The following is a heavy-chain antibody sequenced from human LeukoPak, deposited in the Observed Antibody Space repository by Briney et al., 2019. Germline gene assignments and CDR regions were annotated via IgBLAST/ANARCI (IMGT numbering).Heavy chain of an antibody. CDR2: IYYSGST. V-gene: IGHV4-59*01. D-gene: IGHD6-13*01. J-gene: IGHJ6*02. CDR1: GGPISNFY. Sequence: PSETLSLTCAVSGGPISNFYWTWIRQPPGKGLEWIGYIYYSGSTNYNPSLKSRVTISIDTSKNQFSLKLSSVTAADTAVYYCARSQYSSSLHGMDVWGQGTTVTVSS. CDR3: ARSQYSSSLHGMDV.